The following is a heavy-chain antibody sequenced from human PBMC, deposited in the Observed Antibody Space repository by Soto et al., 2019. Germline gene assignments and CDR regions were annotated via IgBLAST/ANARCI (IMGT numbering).Heavy chain of an antibody. Sequence: QLQLQESGPGLVKPSETLSLACTVSGGSISSSSYYRGWIRQPPGKGLEWIGSIYYSGSTYYNPSLKSRVTISVDTSKNQFSLKLSSVTAADTAVYYCARHAPKYSSGWHNWGQGTLVTVSS. D-gene: IGHD6-19*01. J-gene: IGHJ4*02. CDR2: IYYSGST. CDR3: ARHAPKYSSGWHN. V-gene: IGHV4-39*01. CDR1: GGSISSSSYY.